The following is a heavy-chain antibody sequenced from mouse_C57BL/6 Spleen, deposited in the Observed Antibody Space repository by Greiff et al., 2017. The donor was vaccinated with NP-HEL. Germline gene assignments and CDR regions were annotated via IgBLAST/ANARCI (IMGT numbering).Heavy chain of an antibody. V-gene: IGHV1-81*01. D-gene: IGHD1-1*01. CDR2: IYPRSGNT. CDR1: GYTFTSYG. J-gene: IGHJ4*01. CDR3: ARWGFTTVVAPYAMDY. Sequence: QVQLQQSGAELARPGASVKLSCKASGYTFTSYGISWVKQRTGQGLEWIGEIYPRSGNTYYNEKFKGKATLTADKSSSTAYMELRSLTSEDSAVYFCARWGFTTVVAPYAMDYWGQGTSVTVSS.